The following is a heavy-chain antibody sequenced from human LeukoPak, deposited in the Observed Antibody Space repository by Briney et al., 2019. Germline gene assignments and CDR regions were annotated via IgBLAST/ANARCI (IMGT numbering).Heavy chain of an antibody. V-gene: IGHV4-34*01. J-gene: IGHJ4*02. CDR3: ARGQGTVTTH. CDR2: INHSGSA. D-gene: IGHD4-17*01. Sequence: SETLSLTCAVSGGSFSGYYWTWIRQPPGKGLEWIGEINHSGSANYSPSLSSRVTISLDMTENQFSLKLTSVTAADTAVYYCARGQGTVTTHWGQGTLVTVSS. CDR1: GGSFSGYY.